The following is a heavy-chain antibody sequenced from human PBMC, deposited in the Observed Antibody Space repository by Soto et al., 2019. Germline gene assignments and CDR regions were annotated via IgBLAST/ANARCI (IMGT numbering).Heavy chain of an antibody. D-gene: IGHD6-13*01. CDR3: AKAIAAAGYYYYYGLDV. CDR1: GFTFSSYA. V-gene: IGHV3-23*01. CDR2: ISGSGGTT. J-gene: IGHJ6*02. Sequence: VGSLRLSCAASGFTFSSYAMSWVRQAPGKGLEWVSAISGSGGTTYYVDSVKGRFTLSRDNSKNTLYLLMNSLRAEDTAVYYCAKAIAAAGYYYYYGLDVWGQGTTVTVSS.